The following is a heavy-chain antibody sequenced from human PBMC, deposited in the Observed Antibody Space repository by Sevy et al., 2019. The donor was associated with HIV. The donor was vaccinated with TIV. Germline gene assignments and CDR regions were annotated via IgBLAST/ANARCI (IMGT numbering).Heavy chain of an antibody. Sequence: SETLSLTCTVSGGSISSSSYYWGWIRQPPGKGLEWIGSIYYSGSTYYNPSLKSRVTISVDTSKNQFSLKLSSVTAADTAVYYCARRRAEIAVAGNRCFDPWGQGTLVTVSS. J-gene: IGHJ5*02. V-gene: IGHV4-39*01. CDR2: IYYSGST. CDR1: GGSISSSSYY. CDR3: ARRRAEIAVAGNRCFDP. D-gene: IGHD6-19*01.